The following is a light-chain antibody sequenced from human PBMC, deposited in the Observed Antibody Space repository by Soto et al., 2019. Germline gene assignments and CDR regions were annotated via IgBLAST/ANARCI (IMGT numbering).Light chain of an antibody. CDR2: GAS. Sequence: EVVLTQSPVTLSVSPGERAILSCRASQTVATNLAWYQQKPGQTPRLLIYGASSRAPGVPARFSGSGSGTEFTLTISSLQSEDFAVYYCQHYKNWPPEVTFGGGTRVGIK. J-gene: IGKJ4*01. CDR1: QTVATN. V-gene: IGKV3-15*01. CDR3: QHYKNWPPEVT.